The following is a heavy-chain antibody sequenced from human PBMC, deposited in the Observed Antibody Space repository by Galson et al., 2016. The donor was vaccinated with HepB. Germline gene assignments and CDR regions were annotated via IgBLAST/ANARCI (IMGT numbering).Heavy chain of an antibody. Sequence: SLRLSCAASGFTFSTYRMHWVRQAPGKGLVWVARIDSDGSSTNYAAFAKGRFTISRDNTKNTLNLQMNSLTAEDTAVYYCARGTASSGSPNWFDPWGQGTPVTVSS. CDR3: ARGTASSGSPNWFDP. J-gene: IGHJ5*02. CDR2: IDSDGSST. V-gene: IGHV3-74*01. D-gene: IGHD3-22*01. CDR1: GFTFSTYR.